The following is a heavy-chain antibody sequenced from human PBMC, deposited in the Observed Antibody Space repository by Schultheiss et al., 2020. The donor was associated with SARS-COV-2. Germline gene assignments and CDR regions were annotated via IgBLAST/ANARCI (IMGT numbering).Heavy chain of an antibody. V-gene: IGHV4-34*01. CDR3: ARDKIGYSYAFDI. J-gene: IGHJ3*02. CDR2: INHSGST. D-gene: IGHD5-18*01. CDR1: GGSFSGYY. Sequence: SQTLSLTCAVYGGSFSGYYWSWIRQPPGKGLEWIGEINHSGSTNYNPSLKSRVTISVDTSKNQSSLKLNSVTAADTAVYYCARDKIGYSYAFDIWGQGTMVTVSS.